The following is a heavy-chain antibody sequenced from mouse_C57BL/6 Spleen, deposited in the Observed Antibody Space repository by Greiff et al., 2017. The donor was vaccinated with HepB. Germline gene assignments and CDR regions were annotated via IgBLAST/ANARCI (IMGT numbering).Heavy chain of an antibody. CDR2: IYPRDGST. J-gene: IGHJ3*01. CDR3: ASGWVLLRYPAWFAY. D-gene: IGHD1-1*01. V-gene: IGHV1-85*01. Sequence: QVQLQQSGPELVKPGASVKLSCKASGYTFTSYDINWVKQRPGQGLEWIGWIYPRDGSTTYNEKFKGKATLTVDTSSSTAYMELHSLTSEDSAVYFCASGWVLLRYPAWFAYWGQGTLVTVSA. CDR1: GYTFTSYD.